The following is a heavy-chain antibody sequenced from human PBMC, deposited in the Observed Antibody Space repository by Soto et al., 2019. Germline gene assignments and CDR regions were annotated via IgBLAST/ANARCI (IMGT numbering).Heavy chain of an antibody. D-gene: IGHD6-19*01. V-gene: IGHV4-59*13. CDR1: GCSISGFY. CDR2: VYYTGSA. CDR3: ARSVAVPGAHIDY. Sequence: PSETLSLTCSVSGCSISGFYWSLIRQSPGKGLEWLGYVYYTGSANYSPSLRSRVSISVDTSKNEFSLRLRSVTAADTAVYFCARSVAVPGAHIDYWGQGTQVPVSS. J-gene: IGHJ4*02.